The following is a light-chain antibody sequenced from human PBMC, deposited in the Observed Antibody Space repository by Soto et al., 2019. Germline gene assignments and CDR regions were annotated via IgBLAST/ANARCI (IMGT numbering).Light chain of an antibody. V-gene: IGKV1-5*03. CDR1: QSISGW. Sequence: IQLTQSPSSLSASVGDRVTITCRASQSISGWLAWYQQKPGKAPKLLIYKASSLKSGVPSRFSGSGSGTEFTLTIRSLQPDDSATYYCQQYHSFPVTFGPGTKVDIK. J-gene: IGKJ1*01. CDR2: KAS. CDR3: QQYHSFPVT.